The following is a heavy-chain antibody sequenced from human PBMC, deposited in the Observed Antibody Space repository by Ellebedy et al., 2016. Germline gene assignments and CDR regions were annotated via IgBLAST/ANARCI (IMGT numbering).Heavy chain of an antibody. J-gene: IGHJ5*02. Sequence: GGSLRLSCVASGFTFSNYWMHWVRQAPGKGLEWVSAIFSDGNTYYADSVKGRFTISRDNSKNTLYLQMNILRAEDTAVYYCARGVGSGWFDPWGQGTLVTVSS. CDR1: GFTFSNYW. D-gene: IGHD2-15*01. V-gene: IGHV3-53*01. CDR3: ARGVGSGWFDP. CDR2: IFSDGNT.